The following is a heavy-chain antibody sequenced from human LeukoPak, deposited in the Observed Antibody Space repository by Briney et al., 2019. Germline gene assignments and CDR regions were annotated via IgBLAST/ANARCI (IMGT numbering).Heavy chain of an antibody. Sequence: SETLSLTCTVSGGSISSYYWSWIRQPPGKGLEWIGYIYYSGGTNYNPSLKSRVTISVDTSKNQFSLKLSSVTAADTAVYYCARVVWGSYRYANWGQGTLVTVSS. CDR2: IYYSGGT. J-gene: IGHJ4*02. CDR1: GGSISSYY. V-gene: IGHV4-59*01. D-gene: IGHD3-16*02. CDR3: ARVVWGSYRYAN.